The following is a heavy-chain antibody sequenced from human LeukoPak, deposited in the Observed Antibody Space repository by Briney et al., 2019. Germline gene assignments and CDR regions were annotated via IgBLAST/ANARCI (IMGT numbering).Heavy chain of an antibody. CDR3: ARLGQLHTYYYYMDV. Sequence: AGGSLRLSCAASGFTFDDYGMSWVRQAPGKGLEWVSGINWNGGSTGYADSVKGRFTISRDNAKNSLYLQMNSLRAEDTALYYCARLGQLHTYYYYMDVWGKGTTVTVSS. CDR1: GFTFDDYG. V-gene: IGHV3-20*04. CDR2: INWNGGST. D-gene: IGHD5-18*01. J-gene: IGHJ6*03.